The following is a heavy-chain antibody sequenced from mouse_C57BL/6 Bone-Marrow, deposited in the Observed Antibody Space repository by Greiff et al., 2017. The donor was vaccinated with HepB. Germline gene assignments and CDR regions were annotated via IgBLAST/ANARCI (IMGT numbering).Heavy chain of an antibody. CDR1: GYTFTSYW. CDR2: IDPSDSYT. CDR3: ASGGLFAY. V-gene: IGHV1-59*01. Sequence: VQLQQPGAELVRPGTSVKLSCKASGYTFTSYWMHWVKQRPGQGLEWIGVIDPSDSYTNYNQKFKGKATLTVDTSSSTAYMQLSSLTSEDSAVYYCASGGLFAYWGQGTRVTVSA. D-gene: IGHD3-3*01. J-gene: IGHJ3*01.